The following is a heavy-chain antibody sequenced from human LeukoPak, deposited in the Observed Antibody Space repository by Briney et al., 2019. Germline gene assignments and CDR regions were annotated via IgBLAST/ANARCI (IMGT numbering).Heavy chain of an antibody. V-gene: IGHV3-73*01. Sequence: GGSLRLSCAASGFTFSGSAMHWVRQASGKGLEWVGRIRSKANSYATAYAASVKGRFTISRDDSKNTAYLQMNSLRAEDTAVYYCARGRYSGYDLGFFPFDYWGQGTLVTVSS. J-gene: IGHJ4*02. CDR3: ARGRYSGYDLGFFPFDY. D-gene: IGHD5-12*01. CDR1: GFTFSGSA. CDR2: IRSKANSYAT.